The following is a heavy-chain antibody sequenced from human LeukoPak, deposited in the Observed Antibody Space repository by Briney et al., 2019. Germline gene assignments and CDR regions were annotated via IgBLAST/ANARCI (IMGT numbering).Heavy chain of an antibody. CDR2: ISGNNDNP. CDR1: GYTFSNFG. CDR3: ARDGTSTDDY. Sequence: VASVKVSCKTSGYTFSNFGINWVRQAPGQGLEWMGWISGNNDNPNYGRKFQGRFTVTTDSSTSTAYMELRNLRFDDTAVYYCARDGTSTDDYWGQGTLVTVSS. J-gene: IGHJ4*02. D-gene: IGHD2-2*01. V-gene: IGHV1-18*01.